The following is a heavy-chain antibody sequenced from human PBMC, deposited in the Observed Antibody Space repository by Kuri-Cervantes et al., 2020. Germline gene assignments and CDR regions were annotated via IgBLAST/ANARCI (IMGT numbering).Heavy chain of an antibody. V-gene: IGHV4-61*01. CDR3: ARVGTRYSG. Sequence: GSLRLSCTVSGDSVSSGSYYWSWIRQPPGKGLEWIGYIYDSGNTNYNPSLKSRVTISVDTSKNQFSLKLSSVTAADTAVYYCARVGTRYSGWGQGTLVTVSS. CDR2: IYDSGNT. J-gene: IGHJ4*02. D-gene: IGHD3-10*01. CDR1: GDSVSSGSYY.